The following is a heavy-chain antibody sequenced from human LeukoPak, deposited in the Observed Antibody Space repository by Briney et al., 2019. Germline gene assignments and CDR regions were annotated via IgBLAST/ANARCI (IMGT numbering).Heavy chain of an antibody. CDR3: TIDSANFYESSGSFHYYYYFMDV. V-gene: IGHV3-15*01. Sequence: GGSLRLSCVVSGFTFSNAWMSWVRQAPGKGLEWVGHIKSKTDGGTTDYAAPVKGRFTISRDDSKNTLSLQMNSLKIEDTAVYYCTIDSANFYESSGSFHYYYYFMDVWGKGTTVTVSS. CDR2: IKSKTDGGTT. CDR1: GFTFSNAW. D-gene: IGHD3-22*01. J-gene: IGHJ6*03.